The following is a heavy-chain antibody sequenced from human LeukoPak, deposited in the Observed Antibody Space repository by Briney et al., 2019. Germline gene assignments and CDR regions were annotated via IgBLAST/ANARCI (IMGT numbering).Heavy chain of an antibody. CDR2: MNSDGSTT. CDR1: GFTFSSYW. J-gene: IGHJ2*01. Sequence: PGGSLRLSCAASGFTFSSYWMHWVRHAPGKGLEWVSRMNSDGSTTTYADSVKGRFTISRENAKSTVYLQMNSLRAEDTAVYYCARGPLGYWYFDLWGRGTLVTVSS. V-gene: IGHV3-74*01. CDR3: ARGPLGYWYFDL. D-gene: IGHD3-3*01.